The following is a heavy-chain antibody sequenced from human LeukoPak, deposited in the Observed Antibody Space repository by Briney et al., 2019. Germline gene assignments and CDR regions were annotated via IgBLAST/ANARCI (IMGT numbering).Heavy chain of an antibody. CDR3: ARGKDSPGY. Sequence: PGGSLRLSCAASGFTFSDYYMSWIRQAPGRGLEWVAYISGSSRYTDYADSMKGRFTISRDNAKKSLYLQMSSLRVEDTAVYYCARGKDSPGYWGQGTLVTVSS. J-gene: IGHJ4*02. CDR2: ISGSSRYT. V-gene: IGHV3-11*06. CDR1: GFTFSDYY. D-gene: IGHD3/OR15-3a*01.